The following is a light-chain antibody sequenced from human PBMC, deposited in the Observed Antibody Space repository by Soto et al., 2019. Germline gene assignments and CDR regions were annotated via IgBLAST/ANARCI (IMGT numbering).Light chain of an antibody. Sequence: EIVMTHSPATLSVSPWEIATLSCRASQSARSKVAWYQQKPGQAPSLVIYDTYIRATGIPARFSGSGFGTEFTLTISSLQPEDFAVYYCEQYNNWFSITFGQGTRLEIK. J-gene: IGKJ5*01. V-gene: IGKV3-15*01. CDR2: DTY. CDR3: EQYNNWFSIT. CDR1: QSARSK.